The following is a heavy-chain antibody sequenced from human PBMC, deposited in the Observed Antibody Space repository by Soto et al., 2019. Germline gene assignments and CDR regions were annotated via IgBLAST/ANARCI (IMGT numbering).Heavy chain of an antibody. V-gene: IGHV1-18*01. CDR1: GYTFTSYG. J-gene: IGHJ6*02. D-gene: IGHD3-22*01. Sequence: WASVKVSCKASGYTFTSYGISWVRQAPGQGLEWMGWISAHNGNTNYAQKLQGRVTMTTDTSTSTAYMELRSLRSDDTAVYYCARDRHYYVSSGTPLDVWGQGTTVTVSS. CDR3: ARDRHYYVSSGTPLDV. CDR2: ISAHNGNT.